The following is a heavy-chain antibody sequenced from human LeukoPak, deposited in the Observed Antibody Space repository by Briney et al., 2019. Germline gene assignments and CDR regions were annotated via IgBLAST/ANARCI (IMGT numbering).Heavy chain of an antibody. CDR2: IYYSGST. CDR1: GGSISSSSYY. Sequence: SETLSLTCTVSGGSISSSSYYWGWIRQPPGKGLEWIGSIYYSGSTYYNPSLKSRVTISVDTSKNQFSLKLSSVTAADTAVYYCARPEIAAAGTGAFDIWGQGTMVTVSS. J-gene: IGHJ3*02. CDR3: ARPEIAAAGTGAFDI. V-gene: IGHV4-39*01. D-gene: IGHD6-13*01.